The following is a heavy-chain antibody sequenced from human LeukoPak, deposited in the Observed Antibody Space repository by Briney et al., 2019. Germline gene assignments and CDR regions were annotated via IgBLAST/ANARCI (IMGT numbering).Heavy chain of an antibody. Sequence: GESLRFSCKGSGYSSTSYWITWGRQMPGKGLEWMGRIDPSESYTNSSPSFQGHVTISADKSITTAYLQWSSLKASDTAMYYCARLEGGVIVDYWGQGTLVTVSS. CDR1: GYSSTSYW. J-gene: IGHJ4*02. CDR2: IDPSESYT. V-gene: IGHV5-10-1*01. D-gene: IGHD3-16*02. CDR3: ARLEGGVIVDY.